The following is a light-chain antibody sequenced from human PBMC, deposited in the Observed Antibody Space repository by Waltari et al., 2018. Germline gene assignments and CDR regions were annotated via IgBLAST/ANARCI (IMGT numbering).Light chain of an antibody. CDR3: QVWESSVV. Sequence: SYVLTQPPSVSVAPGQTARITCGGARMGSTSVHWYQQKPGQAPVLVVFDDSDRPSGISERFSGSISGPTATLTISRVEAGDEADYYCQVWESSVVFGGGTKLTVL. CDR1: RMGSTS. CDR2: DDS. J-gene: IGLJ2*01. V-gene: IGLV3-21*02.